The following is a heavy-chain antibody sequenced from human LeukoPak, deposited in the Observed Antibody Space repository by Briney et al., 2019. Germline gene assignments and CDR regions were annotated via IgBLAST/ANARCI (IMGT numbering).Heavy chain of an antibody. CDR2: INWNGGST. CDR3: AKSRGSGLFDY. D-gene: IGHD3-10*01. V-gene: IGHV3-20*04. J-gene: IGHJ4*02. CDR1: GFTFDDYG. Sequence: PGGSLRLSCAASGFTFDDYGMSWVRQAPGKGLEWVSGINWNGGSTGYADSVKGRFTISRDSARKSLYLQMNSLRAEDTAVYYCAKSRGSGLFDYWGQGTLVTVAS.